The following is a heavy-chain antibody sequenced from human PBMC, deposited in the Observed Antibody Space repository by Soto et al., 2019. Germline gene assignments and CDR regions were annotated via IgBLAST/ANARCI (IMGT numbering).Heavy chain of an antibody. V-gene: IGHV4-4*02. D-gene: IGHD3-3*01. CDR3: ARGAIFGDYYYYYMDV. J-gene: IGHJ6*03. CDR1: SGSITSSNW. CDR2: IYHSGST. Sequence: SETLSLTCAVSSGSITSSNWLSWVRQPPGKGLEWIGEIYHSGSTNYNPSLKSRVTISVDKSKDQFSLKLSSVTAADTAVYYCARGAIFGDYYYYYMDVWGKGTTVTVSS.